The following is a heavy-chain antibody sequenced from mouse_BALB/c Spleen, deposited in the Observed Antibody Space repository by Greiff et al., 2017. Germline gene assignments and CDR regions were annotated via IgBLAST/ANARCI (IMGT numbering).Heavy chain of an antibody. Sequence: EVQLVETGGGLVQPKGSLKLSCAASGFTFNTNAMNWVRQAPGKGLEWVARIRSKSNNYATYYADSVKDRFTISRDDSQSMLYLQMNNLKTEDTAMYYCVRDHYYGYVWFAYWGQGTLVTVSA. CDR3: VRDHYYGYVWFAY. CDR1: GFTFNTNA. D-gene: IGHD1-2*01. CDR2: IRSKSNNYAT. V-gene: IGHV10S3*01. J-gene: IGHJ3*01.